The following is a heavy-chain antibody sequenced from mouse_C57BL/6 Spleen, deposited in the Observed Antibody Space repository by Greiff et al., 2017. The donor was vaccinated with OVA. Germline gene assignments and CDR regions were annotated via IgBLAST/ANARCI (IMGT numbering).Heavy chain of an antibody. CDR2: INPSNGGT. CDR3: AIRDYYGSYLSEDV. Sequence: VQLQQPGTELVKPGASVKLSCKASGYTFTSYWMHWVKQRPGQGLEWIGNINPSNGGTNYNEKFKSKATLTVDKSSSPASMQLSSLPSEDSAVFYCAIRDYYGSYLSEDVWGTGTTVTVSS. CDR1: GYTFTSYW. V-gene: IGHV1-53*01. D-gene: IGHD1-1*01. J-gene: IGHJ1*03.